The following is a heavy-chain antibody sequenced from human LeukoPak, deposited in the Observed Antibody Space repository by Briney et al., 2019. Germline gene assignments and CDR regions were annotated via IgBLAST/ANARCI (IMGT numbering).Heavy chain of an antibody. Sequence: GGSLRLSCAASGFTFSSYGMHWVRQAPGQGLEWMGWIHPNSGGTRYAQQFQGRVTMTRDTSISTIYLEVSWLRSDDTAVYFCAREWEISGYDCFDYWGQGTLVSVSS. J-gene: IGHJ4*02. CDR2: IHPNSGGT. D-gene: IGHD5-12*01. CDR3: AREWEISGYDCFDY. V-gene: IGHV1-2*02. CDR1: GFTFSSYG.